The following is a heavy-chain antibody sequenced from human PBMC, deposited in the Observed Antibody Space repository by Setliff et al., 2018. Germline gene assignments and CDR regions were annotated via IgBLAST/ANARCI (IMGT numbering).Heavy chain of an antibody. J-gene: IGHJ3*02. CDR1: VFPFSISS. CDR2: ISDSSLHI. V-gene: IGHV3-21*01. CDR3: ARSAANGGHDPFDI. Sequence: PGGSLRLSCAASVFPFSISSMHWVRQAPGKGLEWVSSISDSSLHIYYRDSVKGRFTIFRDNAKDSLDLQRNSLSADDTAVYYCARSAANGGHDPFDIWGQGTMVTVSS. D-gene: IGHD2-8*01.